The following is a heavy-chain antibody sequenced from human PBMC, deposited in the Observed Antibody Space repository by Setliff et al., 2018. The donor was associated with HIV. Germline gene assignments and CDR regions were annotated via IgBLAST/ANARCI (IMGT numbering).Heavy chain of an antibody. CDR1: GASVSSGTYS. Sequence: SETLSLTCPVSGASVSSGTYSWGWIRQPPGKGLEWIGSLYSSGRTFFKSSLRSRVTISVDTSRNQFSLRLDSSTAADTAIYFCAASYGSSWFGPFDYWGQGALVTVSS. CDR2: LYSSGRT. CDR3: AASYGSSWFGPFDY. D-gene: IGHD6-13*01. J-gene: IGHJ4*02. V-gene: IGHV4-39*01.